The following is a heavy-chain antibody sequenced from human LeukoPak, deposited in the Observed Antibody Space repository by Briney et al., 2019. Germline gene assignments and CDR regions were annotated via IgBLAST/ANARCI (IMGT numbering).Heavy chain of an antibody. J-gene: IGHJ4*02. Sequence: GGSLRLSCAAPGLTFSSYGMHWVRQAPGKGLEWVAVISYDGSNKYYADSVKGRFTISRDNSKNTLYLQMNSLRAEDTAVYYCAKLVGSTSNFDYWGQGTLVTVSS. CDR3: AKLVGSTSNFDY. CDR1: GLTFSSYG. V-gene: IGHV3-30*18. D-gene: IGHD6-25*01. CDR2: ISYDGSNK.